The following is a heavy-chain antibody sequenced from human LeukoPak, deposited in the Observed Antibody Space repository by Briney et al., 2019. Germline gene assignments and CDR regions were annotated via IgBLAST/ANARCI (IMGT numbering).Heavy chain of an antibody. CDR3: AKGPVWGTAMVTPFDY. J-gene: IGHJ4*02. V-gene: IGHV3-30*02. CDR2: IWYDGSNK. CDR1: GFTFSSYG. Sequence: PGGSLRLSCAASGFTFSSYGMHWVRQAPGKGLEWVGVIWYDGSNKYYADSVKGRFTISRDNSKNTLYLQMNSLRAEDTAVYYCAKGPVWGTAMVTPFDYWGQGTLVTVSS. D-gene: IGHD5-18*01.